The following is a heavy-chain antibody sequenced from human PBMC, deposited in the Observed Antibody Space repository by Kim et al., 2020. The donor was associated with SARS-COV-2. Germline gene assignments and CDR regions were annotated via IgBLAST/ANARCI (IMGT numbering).Heavy chain of an antibody. J-gene: IGHJ4*02. Sequence: YYADSVKGRFTISRDNSKNTLYLQMNSLRAEDTAVYYCARERWELGSFDYWGQGTLVTVSS. V-gene: IGHV3-33*01. CDR3: ARERWELGSFDY. D-gene: IGHD1-26*01.